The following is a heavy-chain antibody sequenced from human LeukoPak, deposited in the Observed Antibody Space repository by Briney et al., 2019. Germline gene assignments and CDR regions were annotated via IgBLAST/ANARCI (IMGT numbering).Heavy chain of an antibody. J-gene: IGHJ4*02. D-gene: IGHD3-9*01. CDR2: IDRDGRT. V-gene: IGHV4-4*02. CDR1: GISISSSEW. Sequence: SETLSLTCAVSGISISSSEWWIWVRQPPGQGLEWIGEIDRDGRTRYNPSLKSRVTMSMDYSKNQFSLSVTSVTAADTAIYYCGKTDIYFNPIDYWGPGSLVTV. CDR3: GKTDIYFNPIDY.